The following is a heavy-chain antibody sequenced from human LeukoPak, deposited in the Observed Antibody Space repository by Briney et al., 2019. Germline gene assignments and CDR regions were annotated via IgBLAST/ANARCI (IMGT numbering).Heavy chain of an antibody. D-gene: IGHD6-19*01. J-gene: IGHJ4*02. V-gene: IGHV1-2*02. CDR2: INPNSGGT. CDR3: ARDLGAVAGSGDFDY. Sequence: ASVKVSCKASGYTFTGYYMHWVRQAPGQGLEWMGWINPNSGGTNYAQKLQGRVTMTRDTSISTAYMELSRLRSDDTAVYYCARDLGAVAGSGDFDYWGQGTLVTVSS. CDR1: GYTFTGYY.